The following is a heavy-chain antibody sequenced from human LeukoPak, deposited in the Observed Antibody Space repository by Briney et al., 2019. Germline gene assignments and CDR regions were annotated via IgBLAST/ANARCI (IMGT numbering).Heavy chain of an antibody. J-gene: IGHJ4*02. CDR1: GGSITSYY. Sequence: SETLSLTCTVSGGSITSYYWSWIRQPPGKGLEWIGSIYYSGSTNYSPSLKSRVTISVDTSKNQFSLKLSSVTAADTAMYYCARQFAPMALYHFDYWGRGSLVTVSS. CDR2: IYYSGST. CDR3: ARQFAPMALYHFDY. V-gene: IGHV4-59*01. D-gene: IGHD3-10*01.